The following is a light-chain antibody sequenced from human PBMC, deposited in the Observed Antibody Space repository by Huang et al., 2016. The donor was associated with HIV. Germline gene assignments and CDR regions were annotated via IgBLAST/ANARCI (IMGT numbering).Light chain of an antibody. V-gene: IGKV3-15*01. CDR2: GAS. CDR3: QQYNNWPPLT. J-gene: IGKJ4*01. Sequence: EIVMTQSPATLSVSPGERATLSCRASQSVNSNLAWYQQQPGQAPRPLIYGASTRATGIPARFSGSESGTEFTLTISSLQSEDFAVYYCQQYNNWPPLTFGGGTKVEIK. CDR1: QSVNSN.